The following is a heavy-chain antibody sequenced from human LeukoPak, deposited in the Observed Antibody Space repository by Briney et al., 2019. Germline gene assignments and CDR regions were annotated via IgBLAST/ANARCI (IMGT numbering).Heavy chain of an antibody. J-gene: IGHJ4*02. CDR3: ARVLGYYGSGSYPFDL. CDR1: GGSISSSGYY. V-gene: IGHV4-39*01. Sequence: PSETLSLTCTVSGGSISSSGYYWGWIRQPPGKGLAWFGNIYYSGSTFYNPSLKSRVNISVDTSKNQFSLKLSSVTAADTAVYYCARVLGYYGSGSYPFDLWGPGTLVAVSS. CDR2: IYYSGST. D-gene: IGHD3-10*01.